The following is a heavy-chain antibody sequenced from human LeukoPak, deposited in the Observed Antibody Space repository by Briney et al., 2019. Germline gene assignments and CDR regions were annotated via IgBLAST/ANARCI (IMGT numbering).Heavy chain of an antibody. CDR3: ARGYSSHSPIDY. CDR1: GYTFTSYD. D-gene: IGHD6-19*01. V-gene: IGHV1-8*01. Sequence: ASVKVSCKASGYTFTSYDISWVRQATGQGLEWMGWMNPNSGNTGYAQKFQGRVTMTRNTSISTAYMEPSSLRSEDTAVYYCARGYSSHSPIDYWGQGTLVTVSS. J-gene: IGHJ4*02. CDR2: MNPNSGNT.